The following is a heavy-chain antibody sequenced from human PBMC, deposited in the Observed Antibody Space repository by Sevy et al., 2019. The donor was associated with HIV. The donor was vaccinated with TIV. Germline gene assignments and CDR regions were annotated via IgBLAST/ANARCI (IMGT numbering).Heavy chain of an antibody. CDR2: ISGNNYNT. Sequence: GGSLRLSCAASGFTFSTFAISWVRQAPGKGLEWVSTISGNNYNTYYADSVKGRFSISRDNSKSTMYLQMNSLRAEDTAVYYCAKLQIWPDFDYWGQGTLVTVSS. J-gene: IGHJ4*02. CDR1: GFTFSTFA. CDR3: AKLQIWPDFDY. V-gene: IGHV3-23*01. D-gene: IGHD5-18*01.